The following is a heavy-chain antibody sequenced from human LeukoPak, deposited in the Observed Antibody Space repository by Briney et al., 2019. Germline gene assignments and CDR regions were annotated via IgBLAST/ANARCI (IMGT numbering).Heavy chain of an antibody. CDR1: GGTFSSYA. V-gene: IGHV1-69*04. CDR3: ARETGVGPPDY. Sequence: SVKVSCKASGGTFSSYAISWVRQAPGQGLEWMGRIIPIFGIANYAQKFQGRVTITADKSTSTAYMELSSLRSEDTSVYYCARETGVGPPDYWGQGTLVTVSS. CDR2: IIPIFGIA. J-gene: IGHJ4*02. D-gene: IGHD3-10*01.